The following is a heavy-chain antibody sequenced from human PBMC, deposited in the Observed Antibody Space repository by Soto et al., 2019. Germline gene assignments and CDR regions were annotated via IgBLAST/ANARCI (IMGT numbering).Heavy chain of an antibody. CDR3: ARGTRSGSYYYYGLDV. Sequence: ASVKVSCKASGGTFSSYAISWVRQAPGQGLEWMGGIIPIFGTANYARRFQGRVTITADKSTSTAYMELRSLRSEDPAVYYCARGTRSGSYYYYGLDVWGQGTTVTVSS. CDR2: IIPIFGTA. D-gene: IGHD1-26*01. J-gene: IGHJ6*02. CDR1: GGTFSSYA. V-gene: IGHV1-69*06.